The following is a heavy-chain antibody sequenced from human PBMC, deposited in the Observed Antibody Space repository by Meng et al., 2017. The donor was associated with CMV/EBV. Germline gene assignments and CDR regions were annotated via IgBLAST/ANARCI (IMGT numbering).Heavy chain of an antibody. D-gene: IGHD1-7*01. CDR3: ARDGNYHGV. Sequence: VKLVESGGGLIQPGGSLRLSCADSGFTVSNNYMRWFRQAPGKGLEWVSLIYSEGTTDYADSVKGRFTISRDNSKNTLYLQMNSLRAEDTAVYYCARDGNYHGVWGQGTLVTVSS. V-gene: IGHV3-53*01. CDR2: IYSEGTT. CDR1: GFTVSNNY. J-gene: IGHJ4*02.